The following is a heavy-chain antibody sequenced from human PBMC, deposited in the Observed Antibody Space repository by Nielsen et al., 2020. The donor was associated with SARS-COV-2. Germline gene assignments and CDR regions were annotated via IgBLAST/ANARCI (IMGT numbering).Heavy chain of an antibody. V-gene: IGHV3-23*01. D-gene: IGHD6-13*01. J-gene: IGHJ4*02. CDR3: AKDSSSSWYKDYFDY. CDR2: ISGSGGST. Sequence: GESLKISCAASGFTFSSYAMSWVRQAPGKGLEWVSAISGSGGSTYHADSVKGRFTISRDNSKNTLYLQMNSLRAEDTAVYYCAKDSSSSWYKDYFDYWGQGTLVTVSS. CDR1: GFTFSSYA.